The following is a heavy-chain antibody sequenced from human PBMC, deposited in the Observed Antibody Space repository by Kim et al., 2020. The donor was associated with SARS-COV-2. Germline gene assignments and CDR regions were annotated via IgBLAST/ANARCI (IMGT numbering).Heavy chain of an antibody. V-gene: IGHV3-9*01. CDR3: AKDIGSGSFPHYAFDI. Sequence: GGSLRLSCAASGFTFDDYAMHWVRQAPGKGLEWVSGISWNSGSIGYADSVKGRFTISRDNAKNSLYLQMNSLRAEDTALYYCAKDIGSGSFPHYAFDIWG. CDR1: GFTFDDYA. D-gene: IGHD3-10*01. J-gene: IGHJ3*02. CDR2: ISWNSGSI.